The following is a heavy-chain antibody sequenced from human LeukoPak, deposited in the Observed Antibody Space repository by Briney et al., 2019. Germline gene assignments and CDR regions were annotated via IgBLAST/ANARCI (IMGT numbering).Heavy chain of an antibody. CDR2: MNPNSGNT. Sequence: ASVTVSCKASAYTFTSYDINWVRQATGPGLEWMGWMNPNSGNTGYAQKFQGRVTITRNTSLSTAYMELSSLRSEDTAFYYCARGYSYEDFDYWGQGTLVTVSS. V-gene: IGHV1-8*03. J-gene: IGHJ4*02. CDR3: ARGYSYEDFDY. D-gene: IGHD5-18*01. CDR1: AYTFTSYD.